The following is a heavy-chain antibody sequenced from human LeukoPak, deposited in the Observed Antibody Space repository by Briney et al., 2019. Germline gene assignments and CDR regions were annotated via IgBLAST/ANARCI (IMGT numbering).Heavy chain of an antibody. CDR1: GFTFDDYA. D-gene: IGHD3-10*01. J-gene: IGHJ4*02. V-gene: IGHV3-9*03. CDR2: ISWNSGSI. CDR3: AKNRRRGYFGSGSNFDH. Sequence: GGSLRLSCAASGFTFDDYAMHWVRQAPGKGLEWVSGISWNSGSIAYADSVKGRFTISRDNAKNSLYLQMNSLRAEDMAFYYCAKNRRRGYFGSGSNFDHWGQGTPVAVSS.